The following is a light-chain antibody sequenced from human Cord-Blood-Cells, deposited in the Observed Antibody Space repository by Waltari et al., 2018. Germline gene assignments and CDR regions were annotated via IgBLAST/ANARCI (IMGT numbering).Light chain of an antibody. CDR2: GKN. V-gene: IGLV3-19*01. Sequence: SSELTQDPAVSVALGQAVRITCQGDSPRSYYASWYQQKPGQAPVLVINGKNNRPSGIPDRFAGSSSGNTASLTISGAQAEDEADYYCNSRDSSGNHVVFGGRTKLTVL. CDR3: NSRDSSGNHVV. CDR1: SPRSYY. J-gene: IGLJ2*01.